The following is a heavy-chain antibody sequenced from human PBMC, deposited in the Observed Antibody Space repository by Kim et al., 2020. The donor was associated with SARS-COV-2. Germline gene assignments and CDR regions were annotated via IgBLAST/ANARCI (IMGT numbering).Heavy chain of an antibody. D-gene: IGHD3-3*01. V-gene: IGHV7-4-1*02. CDR2: INTNTGNP. CDR3: AGGYDAFWSGYYTWGY. CDR1: GYTFTSYA. Sequence: ASVKVSCKASGYTFTSYAMNWVRQAPGQGLEWMGWINTNTGNPTYAQGFTGRFVFSLDTSVSTAYLQISSLKSADTAVYYCAGGYDAFWSGYYTWGYWGQGTLVTVSS. J-gene: IGHJ4*02.